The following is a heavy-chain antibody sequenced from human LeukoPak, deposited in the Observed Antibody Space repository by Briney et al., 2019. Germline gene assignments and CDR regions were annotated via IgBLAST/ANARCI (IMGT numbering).Heavy chain of an antibody. V-gene: IGHV1-2*04. Sequence: GASVKVSCKASGYTFTGYYMHWVRQAPGQGLEWMGWINPNSGGTNYAQKFQGWVTMTRDTSISTAYMELSSLRSEDTAVYYCAREGCIAAAGYFDYWGQGTLVTVSS. CDR1: GYTFTGYY. CDR3: AREGCIAAAGYFDY. D-gene: IGHD6-13*01. CDR2: INPNSGGT. J-gene: IGHJ4*02.